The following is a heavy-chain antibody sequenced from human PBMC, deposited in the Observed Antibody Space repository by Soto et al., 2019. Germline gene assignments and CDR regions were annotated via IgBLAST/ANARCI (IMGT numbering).Heavy chain of an antibody. CDR3: SRHSSYDFWSGYLY. CDR1: GFIFNTFT. Sequence: PGGSLRLSXAASGFIFNTFTMSWVRQAPGKGLEWVSSISGSGVSTYYADSVKGRFTISRDNSKNTLYLQMNNLRAEDTAVHYCSRHSSYDFWSGYLYWGQGTRVTVSS. J-gene: IGHJ4*02. D-gene: IGHD3-3*01. V-gene: IGHV3-23*01. CDR2: ISGSGVST.